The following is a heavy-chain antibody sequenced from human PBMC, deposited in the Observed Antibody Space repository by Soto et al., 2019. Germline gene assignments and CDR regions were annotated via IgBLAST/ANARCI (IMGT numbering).Heavy chain of an antibody. CDR3: ARGEELLWFGEPQVNWFDP. V-gene: IGHV4-59*01. Sequence: SETLSLTFTVSGGSISSYYWSWIRQPPGKGLEWIGYIYYSGSTNYNPSPKSRVTISVDTSRNQFSLKLSSVTAADTAVYYCARGEELLWFGEPQVNWFDPWGQGTLVTVSS. CDR2: IYYSGST. J-gene: IGHJ5*02. CDR1: GGSISSYY. D-gene: IGHD3-10*01.